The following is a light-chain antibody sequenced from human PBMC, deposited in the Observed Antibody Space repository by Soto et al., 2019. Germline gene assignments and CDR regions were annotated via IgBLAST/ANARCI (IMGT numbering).Light chain of an antibody. Sequence: QSALTQPASVSGSPGQSITISCTGTSSDVGSYNLVSWYQHHAGKAPKLMIYEGTKRPSGVSNRFSGSKSGNTASLTISGLQAEDEADYHCCSYAGGSTPYVAFGGGTKLTVL. CDR1: SSDVGSYNL. CDR3: CSYAGGSTPYVA. J-gene: IGLJ2*01. CDR2: EGT. V-gene: IGLV2-23*01.